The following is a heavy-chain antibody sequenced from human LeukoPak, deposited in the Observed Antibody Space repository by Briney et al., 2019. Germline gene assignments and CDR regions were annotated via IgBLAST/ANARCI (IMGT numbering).Heavy chain of an antibody. CDR3: ARSRGAGPGAYFDY. J-gene: IGHJ4*02. D-gene: IGHD6-19*01. CDR2: ISYDGSNK. V-gene: IGHV3-30*03. CDR1: GFTFSSYG. Sequence: PGGSLRLSCAPSGFTFSSYGMHWVRQAPGKGLEWVAVISYDGSNKYYADSVKGRFTISRDNSKNTLYLQMNSLRAEDTAVYYCARSRGAGPGAYFDYWGQGTLITVSS.